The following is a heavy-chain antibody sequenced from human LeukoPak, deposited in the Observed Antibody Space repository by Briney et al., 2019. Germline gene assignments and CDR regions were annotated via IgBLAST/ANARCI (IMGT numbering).Heavy chain of an antibody. V-gene: IGHV3-21*01. CDR3: ARERGDSMALYYYYMDV. CDR1: GFTFSSYS. D-gene: IGHD4/OR15-4a*01. Sequence: GGSLRLSCAASGFTFSSYSMNGVRQAPGKGLEWVSSISSSSSYIYYADSVKGRFTISRDNAKNSLYLQMNSLRAEDTAVYYCARERGDSMALYYYYMDVWGKGTTVTVSS. CDR2: ISSSSSYI. J-gene: IGHJ6*03.